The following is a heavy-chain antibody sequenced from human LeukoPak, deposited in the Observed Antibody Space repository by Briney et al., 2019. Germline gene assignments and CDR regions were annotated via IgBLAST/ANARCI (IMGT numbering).Heavy chain of an antibody. CDR2: IKEDGSES. J-gene: IGHJ6*02. CDR3: AKDISQHDYYYYGMDV. Sequence: PGGSLRLSCAASGFNFGEFWMAWVRQTPGMGLEWVADIKEDGSESFYVDSVKGRFTISRDNAKKSLYLQMNSLRAEDTALYYCAKDISQHDYYYYGMDVWGQGTTVTVSS. D-gene: IGHD6-13*01. CDR1: GFNFGEFW. V-gene: IGHV3-7*03.